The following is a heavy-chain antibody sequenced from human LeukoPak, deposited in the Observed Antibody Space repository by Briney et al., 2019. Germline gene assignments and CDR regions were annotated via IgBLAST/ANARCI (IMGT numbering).Heavy chain of an antibody. V-gene: IGHV4-30-4*01. Sequence: SETLSLTCTVSGGSISSGDYYWSWIRQPPGKGLEWIGYIYYSGSTYYNPSLKSRVTISVDTSKNQFSLKLSSVTAADTAVYYCARGPTYYYDSSGYRHWGQGTLVTVSS. D-gene: IGHD3-22*01. CDR3: ARGPTYYYDSSGYRH. CDR1: GGSISSGDYY. CDR2: IYYSGST. J-gene: IGHJ4*02.